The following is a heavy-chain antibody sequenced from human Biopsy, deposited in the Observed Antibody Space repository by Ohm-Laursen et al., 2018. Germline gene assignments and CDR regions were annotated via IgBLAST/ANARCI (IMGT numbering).Heavy chain of an antibody. Sequence: SLRLSCAASGFIFSTHDMSWVRQVPGKGLGWLSYISSSGGSTYHAEFLKGRFSISRDNYRNTLSLQMGSLRVDDTALYYCVRGFYGNSGQNFDYWGQGTLVTVSS. CDR2: ISSSGGST. D-gene: IGHD3-22*01. CDR3: VRGFYGNSGQNFDY. V-gene: IGHV3-23*01. J-gene: IGHJ4*02. CDR1: GFIFSTHD.